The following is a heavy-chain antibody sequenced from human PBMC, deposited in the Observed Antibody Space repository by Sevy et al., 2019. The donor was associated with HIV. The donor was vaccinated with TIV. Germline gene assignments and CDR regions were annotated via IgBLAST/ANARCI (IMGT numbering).Heavy chain of an antibody. CDR2: IYSGGST. CDR3: ASSEPKGS. Sequence: GGSLRLSCAASGFTVSSNYINWVRQAPGEGLEWVSVIYSGGSTYYADSVKGRFTISRDNSKNTVFLQMNSLRAEDTAVYYCASSEPKGSWGQGTMVTVSS. D-gene: IGHD1-26*01. V-gene: IGHV3-66*02. J-gene: IGHJ3*01. CDR1: GFTVSSNY.